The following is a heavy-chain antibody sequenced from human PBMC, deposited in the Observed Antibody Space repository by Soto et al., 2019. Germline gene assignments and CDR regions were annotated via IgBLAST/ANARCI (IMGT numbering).Heavy chain of an antibody. CDR3: ASVTYYYGSGSYSPHFYMDV. Sequence: KSSETLSLTCAVYGGSFSGYYWSWIRQPPGKGLEWIGEINHSGSTNYNPSLKSRVTISVDTSKNQFSLKLSSVTAADTAVYYCASVTYYYGSGSYSPHFYMDVWGKGTTVTVSS. CDR2: INHSGST. J-gene: IGHJ6*03. CDR1: GGSFSGYY. V-gene: IGHV4-34*01. D-gene: IGHD3-10*01.